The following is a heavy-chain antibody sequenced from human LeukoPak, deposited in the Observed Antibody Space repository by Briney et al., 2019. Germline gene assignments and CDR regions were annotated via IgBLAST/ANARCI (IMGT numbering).Heavy chain of an antibody. V-gene: IGHV3-33*01. CDR2: IWYDGSNK. CDR1: GFTFSSYG. D-gene: IGHD4-11*01. J-gene: IGHJ6*03. Sequence: GGSLRLSCAASGFTFSSYGMHWVRQAPGKGLEWVAVIWYDGSNKYYADSVKGRFTISRGNSKNTLYLQMNSLRAEDTAVYYCARDPSPSTAYYYYYMDVWGKGTTVTVSS. CDR3: ARDPSPSTAYYYYYMDV.